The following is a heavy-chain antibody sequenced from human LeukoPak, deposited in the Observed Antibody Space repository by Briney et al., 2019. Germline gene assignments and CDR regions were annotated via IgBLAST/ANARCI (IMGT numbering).Heavy chain of an antibody. D-gene: IGHD2-15*01. Sequence: SETLSLTCTVSGGSISSYYWSWIRQPPGKGLEWIGYIYYSGSTNYNPSLKSRVTISVDTSKNQFSLKLSSVTAADTAVYYCARGVAAATTDYWGQGTLVTVSS. CDR2: IYYSGST. J-gene: IGHJ4*02. V-gene: IGHV4-59*01. CDR3: ARGVAAATTDY. CDR1: GGSISSYY.